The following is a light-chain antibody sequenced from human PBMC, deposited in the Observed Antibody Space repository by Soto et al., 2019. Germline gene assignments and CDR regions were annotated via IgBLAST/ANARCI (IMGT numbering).Light chain of an antibody. CDR1: QSVSSN. V-gene: IGKV3-15*01. CDR3: QQYNNWLMYT. J-gene: IGKJ2*01. CDR2: GAS. Sequence: EIVMTQSPATLSVSPGDRATLSCRASQSVSSNLAWYRQKPGQAPRLLIYGASTRATGIPARFSGSGSGTEFTLTISSLQYEDFAVYYCQQYNNWLMYTFGQGTKLEIK.